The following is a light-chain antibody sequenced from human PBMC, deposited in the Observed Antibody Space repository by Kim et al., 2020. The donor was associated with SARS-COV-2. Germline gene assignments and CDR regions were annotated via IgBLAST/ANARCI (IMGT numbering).Light chain of an antibody. V-gene: IGKV1-27*01. J-gene: IGKJ1*01. CDR2: AAS. CDR3: QKYNSAPWT. Sequence: ASVGDRVTSTCRASQDIANSLAWDQQKPGKVPQVLIYAASTLQSGVPSRFSGSGSGTEFTLTSGSLQTEDVATYYCQKYNSAPWTFGPGTKVDIK. CDR1: QDIANS.